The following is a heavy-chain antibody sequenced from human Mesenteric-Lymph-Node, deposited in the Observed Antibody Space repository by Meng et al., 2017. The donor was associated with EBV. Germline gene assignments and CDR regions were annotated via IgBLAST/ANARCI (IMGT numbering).Heavy chain of an antibody. D-gene: IGHD3-10*01. Sequence: QGQRLQGGAGVCEPSQALSLTCAVYGGSFSGYYVSWIRQSPGKGLEWIGEINHSGSTNYNPSLKSRVTISLDTSKTQFSLKLSSVTAADTAVYYCTSPCYPGGVLWFANWGQGTLVTVSS. CDR1: GGSFSGYY. J-gene: IGHJ4*02. V-gene: IGHV4-34*01. CDR2: INHSGST. CDR3: TSPCYPGGVLWFAN.